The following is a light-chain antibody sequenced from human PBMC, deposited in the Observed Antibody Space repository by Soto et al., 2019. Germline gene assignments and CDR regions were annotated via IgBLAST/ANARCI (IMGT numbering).Light chain of an antibody. CDR1: QGINND. J-gene: IGKJ1*01. Sequence: AIPVTHSPPSLSASVGDRVTITCRASQGINNDLAWYQQKPGKAPKLLIYGATNLHTGVPSRFSGSGSGTDFTLTISSLQPEDFATYYCLQDHNYPWTFGQGTKVEVK. CDR3: LQDHNYPWT. V-gene: IGKV1-6*01. CDR2: GAT.